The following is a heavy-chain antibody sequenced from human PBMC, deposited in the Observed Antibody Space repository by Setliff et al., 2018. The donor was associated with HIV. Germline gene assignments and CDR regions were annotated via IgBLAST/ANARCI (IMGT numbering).Heavy chain of an antibody. J-gene: IGHJ4*02. CDR1: GGSISSSSYY. Sequence: PSETLSLTCTVSGGSISSSSYYWSWIRQPAGKGLEWIGRIYTRGSTNYNPSLKSRVTLSLDTSKNQFSLKLSFVTAADTAVYYCARTRGYGDYDHFDFWGQGMLVTVSS. V-gene: IGHV4-61*02. CDR2: IYTRGST. CDR3: ARTRGYGDYDHFDF. D-gene: IGHD5-12*01.